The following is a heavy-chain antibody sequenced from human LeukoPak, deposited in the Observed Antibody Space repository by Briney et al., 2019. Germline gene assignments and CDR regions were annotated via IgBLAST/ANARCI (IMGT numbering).Heavy chain of an antibody. Sequence: GGSLRLSCAASGFTFSTYWMSWVRQAPGKGLEWVANINQDGSEKYFVDSVKGRFTISRDNAKNSLYLQMNSLRAEDTAVYYCAREGRPLRYFDWLLTGGYYYYYMDVWGKGTTVTISS. CDR2: INQDGSEK. CDR3: AREGRPLRYFDWLLTGGYYYYYMDV. D-gene: IGHD3-9*01. CDR1: GFTFSTYW. J-gene: IGHJ6*03. V-gene: IGHV3-7*01.